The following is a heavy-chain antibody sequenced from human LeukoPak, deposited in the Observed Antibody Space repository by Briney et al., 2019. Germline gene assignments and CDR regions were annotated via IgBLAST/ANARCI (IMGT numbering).Heavy chain of an antibody. CDR2: IYSGGST. D-gene: IGHD4-17*01. J-gene: IGHJ4*02. CDR3: AREAGDYRENYFDY. Sequence: GGSLRLSCAASGFTFTSYGMHWVRQAPGKGLEWVSVIYSGGSTYYADSVKGRFTISRDNSKNTLYLQMNSLRAEDTAVYYCAREAGDYRENYFDYWGQGTLVTVSS. V-gene: IGHV3-53*01. CDR1: GFTFTSYG.